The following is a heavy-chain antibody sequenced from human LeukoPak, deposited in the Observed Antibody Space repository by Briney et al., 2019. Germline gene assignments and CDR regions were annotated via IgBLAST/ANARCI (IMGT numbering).Heavy chain of an antibody. CDR2: ISAYNGNT. D-gene: IGHD3-10*01. J-gene: IGHJ6*02. Sequence: ASVKVSCKASGGTFRSYAISWVRQAPGQGLEWMGWISAYNGNTNYAQKLQGRVTMTTDTSTSTAYMELRSLRSDDTAVYYCARDTLLWFGELPPSPPYYYYGMDVWGQGTTVTVSS. V-gene: IGHV1-18*01. CDR3: ARDTLLWFGELPPSPPYYYYGMDV. CDR1: GGTFRSYA.